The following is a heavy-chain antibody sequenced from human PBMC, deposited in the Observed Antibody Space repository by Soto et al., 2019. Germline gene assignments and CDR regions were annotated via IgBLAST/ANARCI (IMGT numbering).Heavy chain of an antibody. D-gene: IGHD6-13*01. CDR3: AGDWYYSSSWSGFDY. J-gene: IGHJ4*02. V-gene: IGHV3-21*01. CDR2: ISSSSSYI. CDR1: GFTFSSYS. Sequence: GSLRLSCAASGFTFSSYSMNWVRQAPGKGLEWVSSISSSSSYIYYADSVEGRFTISRDNAKNSLYLQMNSLRAEDTAVYYCAGDWYYSSSWSGFDYWGQGTLVTVSS.